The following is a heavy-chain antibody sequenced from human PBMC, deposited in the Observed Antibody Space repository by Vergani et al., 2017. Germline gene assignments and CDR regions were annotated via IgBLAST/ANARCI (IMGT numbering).Heavy chain of an antibody. V-gene: IGHV4-34*01. CDR2: INHSGST. CDR1: GGSISSYY. J-gene: IGHJ4*02. CDR3: ELGSGSISGYYFDY. Sequence: QVQLQESGPGLVKPSETLSLTCTVSGGSISSYYWSWIRQPPGKGLEWIGEINHSGSTNYNPSLKSRVTISVDTSKNQFSLKLSSVTAADTAVYYCELGSGSISGYYFDYWGQGTLVTVSS. D-gene: IGHD3-10*01.